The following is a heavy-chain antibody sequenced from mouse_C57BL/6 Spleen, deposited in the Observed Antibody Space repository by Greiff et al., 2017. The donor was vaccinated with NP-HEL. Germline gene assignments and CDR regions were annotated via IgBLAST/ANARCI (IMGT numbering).Heavy chain of an antibody. CDR3: ARWDYYGSSPAFDV. J-gene: IGHJ1*03. V-gene: IGHV1-76*01. CDR1: GYTFTDYY. D-gene: IGHD1-1*01. CDR2: IYPGSGNT. Sequence: VQLQQSGAELVRPGASVKLSCKASGYTFTDYYINWVKQRPGQGLEWIARIYPGSGNTYYNEKFKGKATLTAEKSSSTAYMQLSSLTSEDSAVYFCARWDYYGSSPAFDVWGTGTTVTVSS.